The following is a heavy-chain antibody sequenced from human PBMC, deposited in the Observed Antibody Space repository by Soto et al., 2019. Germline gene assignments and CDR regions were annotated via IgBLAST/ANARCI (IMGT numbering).Heavy chain of an antibody. CDR1: GGSIIGYD. V-gene: IGHV4-4*07. J-gene: IGHJ4*02. D-gene: IGHD6-13*01. Sequence: SETLSLSCTVSGGSIIGYDWRWIRPPAGKGMEWIGRIHTTDGTNYNPSLKSRVTMSIDTSNNQFSLKLSSLTAADTAVYYCARALSSAAGLYFDFWGQGNLVTVSS. CDR2: IHTTDGT. CDR3: ARALSSAAGLYFDF.